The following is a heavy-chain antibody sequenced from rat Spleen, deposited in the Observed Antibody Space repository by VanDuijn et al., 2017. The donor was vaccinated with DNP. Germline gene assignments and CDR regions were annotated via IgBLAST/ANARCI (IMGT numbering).Heavy chain of an antibody. CDR2: ISYDGSST. V-gene: IGHV5-29*01. D-gene: IGHD1-7*01. CDR1: GFIFSNYW. J-gene: IGHJ2*01. Sequence: EVQLVESGGGPVQPGRSLKLSCVASGFIFSNYWMTWIRQAPTKGLEWVATISYDGSSTYYRDSVKGRFTISRDNAKSTLYLQMDSLRSEDTATYYCARQVWAFDYWGQGVMVTVSS. CDR3: ARQVWAFDY.